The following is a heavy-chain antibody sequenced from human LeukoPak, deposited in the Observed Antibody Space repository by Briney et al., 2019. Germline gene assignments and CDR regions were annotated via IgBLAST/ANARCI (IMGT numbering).Heavy chain of an antibody. CDR1: GFTVSSNY. D-gene: IGHD2-15*01. CDR2: IYSGGST. V-gene: IGHV3-66*01. Sequence: GGSLRLSCAASGFTVSSNYMSWVRQAPGKGLEWVSVIYSGGSTYYADSVKGRFTISRDNSKNTLYLQMNSLRAEDTAVYYCARGGPYCSGGSCPHDYWGQGTLVIVSS. J-gene: IGHJ4*02. CDR3: ARGGPYCSGGSCPHDY.